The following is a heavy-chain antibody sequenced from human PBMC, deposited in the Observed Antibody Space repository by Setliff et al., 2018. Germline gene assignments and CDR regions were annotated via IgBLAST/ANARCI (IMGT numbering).Heavy chain of an antibody. V-gene: IGHV1-69*05. CDR1: GGNFRTYG. J-gene: IGHJ3*02. CDR2: ITPMFGPA. D-gene: IGHD6-13*01. Sequence: ASVKVSCKASGGNFRTYGINWVRQARGQGPEWMGGITPMFGPAKYAQKFQGRVTMTRDTSTSTAYMELSSLRSDDTAVYYCARSVAAAGSAFDIWGQGTMVTVSS. CDR3: ARSVAAAGSAFDI.